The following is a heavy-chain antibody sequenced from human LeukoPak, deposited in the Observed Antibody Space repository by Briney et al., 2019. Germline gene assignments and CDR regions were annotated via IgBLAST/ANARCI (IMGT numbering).Heavy chain of an antibody. J-gene: IGHJ4*02. V-gene: IGHV4-39*07. Sequence: SETLSLTCTVSGDASIRSRYYWGWIRQSPGKGLEWIGSIDYSGNTDYNPSLKSRVSLSVDTSKNQFSLKLTSVTAADTAVYYCAREVAYWGQGILVTVSS. CDR1: GDASIRSRYY. CDR2: IDYSGNT. CDR3: AREVAY.